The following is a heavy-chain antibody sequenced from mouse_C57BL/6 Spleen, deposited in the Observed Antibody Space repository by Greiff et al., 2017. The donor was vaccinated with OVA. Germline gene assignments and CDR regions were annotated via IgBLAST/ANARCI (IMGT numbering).Heavy chain of an antibody. CDR1: GFTFTDYY. CDR2: IRNKANGYTT. D-gene: IGHD1-1*01. CDR3: ARYYYGREYYCDY. J-gene: IGHJ2*01. V-gene: IGHV7-3*01. Sequence: EVQLVESGGGLVQPGGSLSLSCAASGFTFTDYYMSWVRQPPGKALEWLGFIRNKANGYTTEYSASVKGRFTISRDNSQSILYLQMNALRAEDSATYYCARYYYGREYYCDYWGQGTTLTGSS.